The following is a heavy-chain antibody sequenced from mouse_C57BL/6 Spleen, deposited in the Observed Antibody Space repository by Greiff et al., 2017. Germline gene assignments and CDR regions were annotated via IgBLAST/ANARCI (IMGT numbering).Heavy chain of an antibody. Sequence: QVQLQQSGPGLVQPSQSLSITCTASGFSLTSYGVHWVRQSAGQGLEWLGVIWRGGSTDYNAAFMSRLSITKDNSKSQVFFNMNSLQADDTAIYYRAPLQDAMDYWGQGTSVTVSS. CDR2: IWRGGST. J-gene: IGHJ4*01. V-gene: IGHV2-5*01. CDR1: GFSLTSYG. CDR3: APLQDAMDY.